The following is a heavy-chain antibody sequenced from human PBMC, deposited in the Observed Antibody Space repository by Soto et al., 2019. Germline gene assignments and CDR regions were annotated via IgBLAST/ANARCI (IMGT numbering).Heavy chain of an antibody. CDR2: LYSGGST. CDR1: GFTVNSNY. V-gene: IGHV3-53*01. D-gene: IGHD1-20*01. J-gene: IGHJ6*02. CDR3: ARGRLTGSNYYGMDV. Sequence: GGSLRLSCAASGFTVNSNYMSWVRQAPGKGLEWVSVLYSGGSTYYANSVRGRFTISRDNSKNTLYLQMNSLRAEDTAVYYCARGRLTGSNYYGMDVWGQGTTVTVS.